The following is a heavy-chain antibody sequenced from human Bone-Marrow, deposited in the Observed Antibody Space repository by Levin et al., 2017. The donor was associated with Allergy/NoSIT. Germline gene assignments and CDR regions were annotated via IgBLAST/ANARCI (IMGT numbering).Heavy chain of an antibody. D-gene: IGHD6-19*01. CDR1: GYTFTTYD. J-gene: IGHJ3*02. CDR3: TRGRGWTDAFDT. Sequence: PGESLKISCKASGYTFTTYDINWVRQATGQGLEWMAWMNPKSGNTGYAQRFQGRVTLTRNTTTNTAYMELRSLRFEDAAVYYCTRGRGWTDAFDTWGQGTTVTVFS. V-gene: IGHV1-8*01. CDR2: MNPKSGNT.